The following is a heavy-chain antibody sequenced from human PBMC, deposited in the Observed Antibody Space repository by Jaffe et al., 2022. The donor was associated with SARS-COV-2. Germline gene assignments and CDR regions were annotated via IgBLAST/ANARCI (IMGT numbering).Heavy chain of an antibody. V-gene: IGHV3-23*01. D-gene: IGHD3-3*01. J-gene: IGHJ4*02. Sequence: EVQLLESGGGLVQPGGSLRLSCAASGFTFSSYAMSWVRQAPGKGLEWVSAISGSGGSTYYADSVKGRFTISRDNSKNTLYLQMNSLRAEDTAVYYCAKVGHPLRFLEWLSSPFDYWGQGTLVTVSS. CDR1: GFTFSSYA. CDR2: ISGSGGST. CDR3: AKVGHPLRFLEWLSSPFDY.